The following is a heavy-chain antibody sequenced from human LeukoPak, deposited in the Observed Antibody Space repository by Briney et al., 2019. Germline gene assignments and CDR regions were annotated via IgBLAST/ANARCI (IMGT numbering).Heavy chain of an antibody. V-gene: IGHV1-2*02. CDR3: ARWGGYCSSTSRYDAFDI. J-gene: IGHJ3*02. Sequence: ASVKVSCKASGYTFTGYYMHWVRQAPGQGLEWMGWINPNSGGTNYAQKFQGRVTMTRDTSISTAYMELSRLRSDDTAVYYCARWGGYCSSTSRYDAFDIWGQGTMVTVSS. D-gene: IGHD2-2*01. CDR1: GYTFTGYY. CDR2: INPNSGGT.